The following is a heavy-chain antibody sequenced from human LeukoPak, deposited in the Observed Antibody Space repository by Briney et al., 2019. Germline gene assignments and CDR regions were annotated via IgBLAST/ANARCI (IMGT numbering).Heavy chain of an antibody. J-gene: IGHJ3*02. CDR3: ARGRYCSATTCSGGDAFDI. D-gene: IGHD2-8*02. CDR2: IYTRGST. CDR1: GTSVSSYY. V-gene: IGHV4-4*07. Sequence: PSETLSLTCTVSGTSVSSYYWSWIRQPAGRGLEWIGRIYTRGSTNYNPSLQSRVSMSVDSSKSQFSLRLTSVTAADTAIYYCARGRYCSATTCSGGDAFDIWDQGTVVTVSS.